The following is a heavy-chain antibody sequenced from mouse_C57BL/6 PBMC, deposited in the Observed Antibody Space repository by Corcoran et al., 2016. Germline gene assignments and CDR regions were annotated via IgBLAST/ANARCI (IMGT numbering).Heavy chain of an antibody. Sequence: QVQLKQSGAELVRPGASVKLSCKASGYTFTDYYINWVKQRPGQGLEWIARIYPGSGNTYYNEKFKGKATLTAEKSSSTAYMQLSSLTSEDSAVYFCARAGYDYGFAYWGQGTLVTVSA. V-gene: IGHV1-76*01. D-gene: IGHD2-4*01. CDR1: GYTFTDYY. J-gene: IGHJ3*01. CDR3: ARAGYDYGFAY. CDR2: IYPGSGNT.